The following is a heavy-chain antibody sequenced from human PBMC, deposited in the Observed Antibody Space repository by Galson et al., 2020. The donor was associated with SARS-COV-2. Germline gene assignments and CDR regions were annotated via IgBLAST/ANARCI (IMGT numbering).Heavy chain of an antibody. CDR3: AREGKDIVVVPAVMEGNWFDP. CDR1: GFTFSSYA. V-gene: IGHV3-30*04. J-gene: IGHJ5*02. Sequence: GGSLRLSCAASGFTFSSYAMHWVRQAPGKGLEWVAVISYDGSNKYYADSVKGRFTISRDNSKNTLYLQMNSLRAEDTAVYYCAREGKDIVVVPAVMEGNWFDPWGQGTLVTVSS. CDR2: ISYDGSNK. D-gene: IGHD2-2*01.